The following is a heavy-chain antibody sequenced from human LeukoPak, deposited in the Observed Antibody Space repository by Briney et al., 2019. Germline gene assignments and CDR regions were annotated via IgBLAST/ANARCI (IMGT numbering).Heavy chain of an antibody. Sequence: SPSETLSLTCTVSGGSISPYYWSWIRQPPGKGLEWIGYIYYSGSTNYNPSLKSRVTISLDTSKNQFSLQLSSVTAADTAVYYCARSTWLLDKWGQGTLVTVSS. CDR1: GGSISPYY. CDR3: ARSTWLLDK. J-gene: IGHJ4*02. CDR2: IYYSGST. V-gene: IGHV4-59*01. D-gene: IGHD3-22*01.